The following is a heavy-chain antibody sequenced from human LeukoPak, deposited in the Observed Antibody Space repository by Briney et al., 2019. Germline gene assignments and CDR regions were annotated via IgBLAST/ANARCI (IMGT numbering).Heavy chain of an antibody. CDR2: IYYSGSP. J-gene: IGHJ4*02. CDR3: TTLLHDSRGYYYFGY. V-gene: IGHV4-39*01. Sequence: SETLSLTCTVSGCSISSNNYYWGWIRQPPGKGLEWIGSIYYSGSPYHNPSLKSRVTMSVDTSKNQFSLKLNSVTAADTAVYFCTTLLHDSRGYYYFGYWGQGTLATVSS. CDR1: GCSISSNNYY. D-gene: IGHD3-22*01.